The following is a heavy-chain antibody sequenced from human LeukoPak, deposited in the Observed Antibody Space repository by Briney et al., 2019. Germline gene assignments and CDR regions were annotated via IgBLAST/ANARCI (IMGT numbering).Heavy chain of an antibody. J-gene: IGHJ6*02. CDR1: GYTFTSYG. CDR3: ARAPMTTVTTGYYYYYGMDV. V-gene: IGHV1-18*01. CDR2: ISAYNGNT. D-gene: IGHD4-17*01. Sequence: ASVKVSCKASGYTFTSYGISWVRQAPGQGLEWMGWISAYNGNTNYAQNLQGRVTMTTDTSTSTDYMELRSLRSDDTAVYYCARAPMTTVTTGYYYYYGMDVWGQGTTVTVSS.